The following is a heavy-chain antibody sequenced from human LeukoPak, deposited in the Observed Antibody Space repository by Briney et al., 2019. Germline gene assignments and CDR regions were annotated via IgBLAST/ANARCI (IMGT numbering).Heavy chain of an antibody. J-gene: IGHJ6*02. CDR3: ARDPYSSSWSPSYYYYYGMDV. CDR1: GFTFDDYG. D-gene: IGHD6-13*01. Sequence: GGSLRLSCAASGFTFDDYGMSWVRQAPGKGLKWVSGINWNGGSTGYADSVKGRFTISRDNAKNSLYLQMNSLRAEDTALYYCARDPYSSSWSPSYYYYYGMDVWGQGTTVTVSS. CDR2: INWNGGST. V-gene: IGHV3-20*04.